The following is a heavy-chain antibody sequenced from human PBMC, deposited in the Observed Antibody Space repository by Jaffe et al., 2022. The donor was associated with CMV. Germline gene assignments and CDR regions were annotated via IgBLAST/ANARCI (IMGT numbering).Heavy chain of an antibody. V-gene: IGHV4-39*01. CDR2: IYYSGST. Sequence: QLQLQESGPGLVKPSETLSLTCTVSGGSISSSSYYWGWIRQPPGKGLEWIGSIYYSGSTYYNPSLKSRVTISVDTSKNQFSLKLSSVTAADTAVYYCARPSSGWPGGTWFDPWGQGTLVTVSS. CDR1: GGSISSSSYY. D-gene: IGHD6-19*01. J-gene: IGHJ5*02. CDR3: ARPSSGWPGGTWFDP.